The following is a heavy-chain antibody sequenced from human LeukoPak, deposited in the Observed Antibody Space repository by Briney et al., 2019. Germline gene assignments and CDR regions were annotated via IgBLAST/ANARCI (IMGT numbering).Heavy chain of an antibody. D-gene: IGHD6-6*01. CDR3: ARGKKSARPGTFDY. Sequence: ASVKVSCKASGYTFTSYGISWVRQAPGQGLEWMGWINPNSGGTNYAQKFQGRVTMTRDTSISTAYMELSRLRSDDTAVYYCARGKKSARPGTFDYWGQGTLVTVSS. J-gene: IGHJ4*02. CDR2: INPNSGGT. V-gene: IGHV1-2*02. CDR1: GYTFTSYG.